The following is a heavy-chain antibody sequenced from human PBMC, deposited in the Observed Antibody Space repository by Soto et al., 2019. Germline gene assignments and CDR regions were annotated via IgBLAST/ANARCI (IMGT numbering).Heavy chain of an antibody. CDR2: INWNSGTL. V-gene: IGHV3-9*01. J-gene: IGHJ4*02. Sequence: EVQLVESGGGFVQPGRSLRLSCAASGFTFDDYAMHWVRQAPGKGLEWVSGINWNSGTLAYADSVKGRFTMSRDNARNSLYLQMNSLTAEDTALYYCAKDIYPGPSGFWNAYYIDCWGQGTLVTVSS. CDR1: GFTFDDYA. CDR3: AKDIYPGPSGFWNAYYIDC. D-gene: IGHD3-3*01.